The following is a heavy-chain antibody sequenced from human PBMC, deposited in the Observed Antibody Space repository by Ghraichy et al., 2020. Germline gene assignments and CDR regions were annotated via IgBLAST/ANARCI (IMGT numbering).Heavy chain of an antibody. J-gene: IGHJ3*02. Sequence: SETLSLTCTVSGGSISSYYWSWIRQPPGKGLEWIGYIYYSGSTNYNPSLKSRVTISVDTSKNQFSLKLSSVTAADTAVYYCARGNVVVVAASLDAFDIWGQGTMVTVSS. CDR3: ARGNVVVVAASLDAFDI. CDR1: GGSISSYY. V-gene: IGHV4-59*01. CDR2: IYYSGST. D-gene: IGHD2-15*01.